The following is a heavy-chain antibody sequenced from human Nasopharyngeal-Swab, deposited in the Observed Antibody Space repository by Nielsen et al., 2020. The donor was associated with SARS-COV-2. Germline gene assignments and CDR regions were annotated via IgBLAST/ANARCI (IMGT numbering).Heavy chain of an antibody. Sequence: SETLSLTCTVSGGSISSYYWSWIRQPPGKGLEWIGYIYYSGSTNYNPSLKSRVTISVDTSKNQFSLKLSSVTAADTAVYYCARSTSWELFDYWGQGTLVTVSS. CDR3: ARSTSWELFDY. CDR2: IYYSGST. V-gene: IGHV4-59*08. CDR1: GGSISSYY. D-gene: IGHD1-26*01. J-gene: IGHJ4*02.